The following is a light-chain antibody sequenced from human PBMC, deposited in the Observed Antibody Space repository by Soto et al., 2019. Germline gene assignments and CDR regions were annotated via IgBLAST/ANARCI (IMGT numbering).Light chain of an antibody. CDR2: GAS. J-gene: IGKJ2*01. CDR3: QQYGNAPYT. CDR1: QSISSSS. Sequence: EIVLTQSPGTLSLSPGERATLSCRASQSISSSSLAWYQQRPGQAPRRLIYGASTRATGTPDRFSGSGSWINFTVTIIRLEHEDCAEYYCQQYGNAPYTFGQGTRLEIK. V-gene: IGKV3-20*01.